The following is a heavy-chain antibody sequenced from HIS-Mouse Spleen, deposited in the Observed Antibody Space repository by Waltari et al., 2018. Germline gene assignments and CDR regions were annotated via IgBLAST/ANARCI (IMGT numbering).Heavy chain of an antibody. CDR2: IDYSGRT. CDR3: AREIPYSSSWYDWYFDL. Sequence: QLQLQESGPGLVKPSETLSLTCTVSGGSISSSSYYWGWIRQPPGKGLEWIGSIDYSGRTYDNTSRKSRVTISVDTAKNQFSLKLSSVTAADTAVYYCAREIPYSSSWYDWYFDLWGRGTLVTVSS. CDR1: GGSISSSSYY. D-gene: IGHD6-13*01. J-gene: IGHJ2*01. V-gene: IGHV4-39*07.